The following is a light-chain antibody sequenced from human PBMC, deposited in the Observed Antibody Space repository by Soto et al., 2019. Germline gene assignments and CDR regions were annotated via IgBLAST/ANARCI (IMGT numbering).Light chain of an antibody. CDR3: QQYNTYWT. CDR2: KAS. J-gene: IGKJ1*01. CDR1: QSISSW. V-gene: IGKV1-5*03. Sequence: DIQMTQSPSTLSASIGDRVTITWRASQSISSWLAWYQQKPGKAPKLLIYKASILESGVPSRFSGSGSGTEFSLTISSLQPEDFATYYCQQYNTYWTFAQGTKVEIK.